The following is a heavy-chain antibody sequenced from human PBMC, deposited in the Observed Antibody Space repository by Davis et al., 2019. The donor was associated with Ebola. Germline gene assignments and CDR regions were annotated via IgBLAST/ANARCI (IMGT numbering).Heavy chain of an antibody. Sequence: SETLSLTCTVSGGSVSSGSYYWSWIRQPPGKGLEWIGYIYYSGSTNYNPSLKSRVTISVDTSKNQFSLKLSSVTAADTAVYYCARLDAVGFGGLDVWGQGTTVTVSS. V-gene: IGHV4-61*01. CDR1: GGSVSSGSYY. D-gene: IGHD3-10*01. CDR2: IYYSGST. CDR3: ARLDAVGFGGLDV. J-gene: IGHJ6*02.